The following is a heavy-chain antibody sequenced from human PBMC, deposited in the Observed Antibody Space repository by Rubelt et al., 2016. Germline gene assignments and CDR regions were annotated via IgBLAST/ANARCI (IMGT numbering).Heavy chain of an antibody. V-gene: IGHV4-59*08. D-gene: IGHD3-10*01. Sequence: QVQLQGSGPGLVKPSETLSLTCTVSGGSVSSNYWSYIRQPPGKGLEWIGYVYKTGSTSYNPSLKSRVTIALDTSKNQFSLNLNSVTAADTAVEYCARLRGTTMVDYWGQGTLVTVSS. CDR3: ARLRGTTMVDY. CDR2: VYKTGST. CDR1: GGSVSSNY. J-gene: IGHJ4*02.